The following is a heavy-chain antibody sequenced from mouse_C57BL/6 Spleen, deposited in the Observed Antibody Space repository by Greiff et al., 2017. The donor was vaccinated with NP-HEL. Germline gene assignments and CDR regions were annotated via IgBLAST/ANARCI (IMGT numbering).Heavy chain of an antibody. CDR3: ARSDYDGGAWFAY. Sequence: EVKLEESGGGLVKPGGSLKLSCAASGFTFSDYGMHWVRQAPEKGLEWVAYISSGSSTIYYADTVKGRFTISRDNAKNTLFLQMTSLRSEDTAMYYCARSDYDGGAWFAYWGQGTLVTVSA. CDR1: GFTFSDYG. V-gene: IGHV5-17*01. J-gene: IGHJ3*01. D-gene: IGHD2-4*01. CDR2: ISSGSSTI.